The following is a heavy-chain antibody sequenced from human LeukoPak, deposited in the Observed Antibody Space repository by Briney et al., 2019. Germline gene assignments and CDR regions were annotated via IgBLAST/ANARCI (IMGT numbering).Heavy chain of an antibody. CDR3: ANGYRYCTSTRCDFDY. CDR2: IKSKTDGGTI. V-gene: IGHV3-15*01. J-gene: IGHJ4*02. Sequence: GGSLRLSCAGSGFTFTNAWMSWVRQAPGKGLEWVGRIKSKTDGGTIDHAAPVKGRFTISRDDSKSRLYLQMNSLRAEDTAVYYCANGYRYCTSTRCDFDYWGQGTLVTVSS. D-gene: IGHD2-2*01. CDR1: GFTFTNAW.